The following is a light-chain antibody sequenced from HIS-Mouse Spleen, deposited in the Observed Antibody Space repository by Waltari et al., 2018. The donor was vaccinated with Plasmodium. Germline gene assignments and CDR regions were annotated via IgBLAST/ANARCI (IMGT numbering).Light chain of an antibody. Sequence: DIQMTQSPSTLSASVGDRVTITCRASQSISSRLAWYQHKPGKAPKLLIYKAASLERGVPSRFSGSGSGTEFTLTISSLQPDDFATYYCQQYNSYSWTFGQGTKVEIK. CDR3: QQYNSYSWT. CDR2: KAA. J-gene: IGKJ1*01. CDR1: QSISSR. V-gene: IGKV1-5*03.